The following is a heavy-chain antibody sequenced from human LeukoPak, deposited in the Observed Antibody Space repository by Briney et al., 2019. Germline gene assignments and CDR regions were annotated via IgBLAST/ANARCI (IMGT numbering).Heavy chain of an antibody. CDR1: GFTFSSYS. J-gene: IGHJ6*03. D-gene: IGHD1-26*01. CDR2: ISTSSSDR. V-gene: IGHV3-21*01. Sequence: GGSLRLSCAASGFTFSSYSMNWVRQAPGKGLEWVSSISTSSSDRYYADSVKGRFTISRDNAKNSLDLQMNSLRAEDTAVYYCARGRGSSYYYYYMDVWGKGTTVTVSS. CDR3: ARGRGSSYYYYYMDV.